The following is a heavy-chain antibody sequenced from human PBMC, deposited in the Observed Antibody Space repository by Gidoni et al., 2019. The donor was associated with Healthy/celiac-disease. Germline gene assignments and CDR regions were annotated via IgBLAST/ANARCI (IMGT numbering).Heavy chain of an antibody. Sequence: EVQLVESGGGLVQPGGSLRLSCAASGFTFSIYSMNWVRQAPGKGLECVSYISSSSSTIYYADSVKGRFTISRDNAKNSLYLQMNSLRDEDTAVYYCARDRGDGDPYYFDYWGQGTLVTVSS. V-gene: IGHV3-48*02. CDR3: ARDRGDGDPYYFDY. D-gene: IGHD4-17*01. J-gene: IGHJ4*02. CDR2: ISSSSSTI. CDR1: GFTFSIYS.